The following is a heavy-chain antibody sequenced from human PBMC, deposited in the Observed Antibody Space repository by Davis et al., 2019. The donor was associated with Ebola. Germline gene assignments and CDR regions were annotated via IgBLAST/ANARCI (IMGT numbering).Heavy chain of an antibody. CDR3: AKVWWDRGAFDI. J-gene: IGHJ3*02. V-gene: IGHV3-23*01. D-gene: IGHD1-26*01. Sequence: GGSLRLSCTDSVITFSSYAMTWVRQAPGKGLEWVSTMTSRSGVTYYADSVKGRFTISRDNSKNMLYLEMSSLRVEDTAEYYCAKVWWDRGAFDIWGQGTMVTVSS. CDR2: MTSRSGVT. CDR1: VITFSSYA.